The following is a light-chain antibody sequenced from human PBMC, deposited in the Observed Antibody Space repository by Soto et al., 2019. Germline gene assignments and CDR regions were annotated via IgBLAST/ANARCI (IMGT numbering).Light chain of an antibody. V-gene: IGLV4-69*01. CDR3: QTWGTGTVV. CDR1: SGHSNYA. Sequence: QLVLPQSPSASASLGASVKLTCTLSSGHSNYAIAWHQQQPEKGPRYLMKLNSDGSLSKGGGIPDRFSGSSSGGERYLTISSLQSEDEADYYCQTWGTGTVVFGGGTQLTVL. J-gene: IGLJ2*01. CDR2: LNSDGSL.